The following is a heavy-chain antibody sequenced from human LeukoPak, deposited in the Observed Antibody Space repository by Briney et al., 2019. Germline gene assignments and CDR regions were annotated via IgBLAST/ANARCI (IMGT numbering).Heavy chain of an antibody. D-gene: IGHD3-22*01. CDR2: IYYSGST. CDR3: ARDSNGIDY. V-gene: IGHV4-39*07. Sequence: SETLSLTCTVSGGSISSSSYYWGWIRQPPGKGLEWIGSIYYSGSTYYNPSLKSRVTISVDTSKNQFSLKLSSVTAADTAVYYCARDSNGIDYWGQGTLVTVSS. CDR1: GGSISSSSYY. J-gene: IGHJ4*02.